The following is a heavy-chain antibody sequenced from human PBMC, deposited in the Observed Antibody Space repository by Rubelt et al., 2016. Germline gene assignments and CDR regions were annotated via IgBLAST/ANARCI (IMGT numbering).Heavy chain of an antibody. CDR1: GGSISSSNYY. CDR3: ARVGYSSSWYVPY. Sequence: QLQLQESGPGLVKPSETLSLTCTVSGGSISSSNYYWGWIRQPPGKGLGWIGSIEYSGNTKYNPYTKSQVPITVDTSKNQFSRKLSSVTAADTAVYYCARVGYSSSWYVPYWGQGTLVTVSS. V-gene: IGHV4-39*01. CDR2: IEYSGNT. D-gene: IGHD6-13*01. J-gene: IGHJ4*02.